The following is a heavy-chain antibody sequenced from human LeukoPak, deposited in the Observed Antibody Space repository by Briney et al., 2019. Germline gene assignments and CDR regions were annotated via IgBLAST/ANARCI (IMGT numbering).Heavy chain of an antibody. J-gene: IGHJ4*02. CDR3: ARTITQTYDFDY. V-gene: IGHV3-21*01. CDR2: ISSSSSYI. D-gene: IGHD1-20*01. Sequence: GGSLRLSCAASGFTFSSYSMNWVRQAPGKGLEWVSSISSSSSYIYYADSVKGRFTISRDNAKNSLYLQMNSLRAEDTAVYYCARTITQTYDFDYWGRGTLVTVSS. CDR1: GFTFSSYS.